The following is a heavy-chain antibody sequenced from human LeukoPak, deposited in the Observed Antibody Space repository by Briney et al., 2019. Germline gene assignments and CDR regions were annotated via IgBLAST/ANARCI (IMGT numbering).Heavy chain of an antibody. CDR2: IMPLFGTA. CDR1: GGTFSSYA. D-gene: IGHD4-17*01. CDR3: ARDVHGDYGSGWFDP. J-gene: IGHJ5*02. Sequence: SVKVSCKASGGTFSSYAISWVRQAPGQGLEWLGGIMPLFGTAGYAQKFQGRVTITKDESTRTVYLELTSLTSDDTAVYYCARDVHGDYGSGWFDPWGQGTLVSVSS. V-gene: IGHV1-69*05.